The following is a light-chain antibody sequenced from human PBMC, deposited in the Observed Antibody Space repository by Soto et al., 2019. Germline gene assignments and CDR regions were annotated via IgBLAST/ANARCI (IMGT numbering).Light chain of an antibody. Sequence: QLVLTQPPSVSGAPGQRVTLSCTVSSSNIGAGHVVHWYQQFPGRAPNLLIYGSSNRPSGVPDRFSGSKSGTSASLAITGLQAEDEADYYCQSYDNSLSASVFGGGTKVTVL. J-gene: IGLJ2*01. CDR3: QSYDNSLSASV. CDR2: GSS. CDR1: SSNIGAGHV. V-gene: IGLV1-40*01.